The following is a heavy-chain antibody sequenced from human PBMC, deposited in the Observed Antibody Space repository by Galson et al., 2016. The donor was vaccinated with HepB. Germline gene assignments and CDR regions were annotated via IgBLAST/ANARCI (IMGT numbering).Heavy chain of an antibody. Sequence: SLRLSCAGSGFTLMSYGMHWVRQAPGKGLEWVAVIWYDGTEKYNEDFVKGRFTISRDTSRNMLFLQMNSLRDEDTAVYYCARGGSWYGWWIDPWGQGTLVTVSS. D-gene: IGHD6-13*01. CDR2: IWYDGTEK. CDR3: ARGGSWYGWWIDP. CDR1: GFTLMSYG. J-gene: IGHJ5*02. V-gene: IGHV3-33*01.